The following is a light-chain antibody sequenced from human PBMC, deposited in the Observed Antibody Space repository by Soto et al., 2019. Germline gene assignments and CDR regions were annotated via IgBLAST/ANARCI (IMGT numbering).Light chain of an antibody. CDR1: QGIGDT. V-gene: IGKV3-15*01. Sequence: DIVLTQSPGTLSLSPGERATLSCRASQGIGDTLAWYQQKPGQAPRLLIYGASTRATGIPVRFSGSGSGTEFTLTITSLQFEDFAVYYCQEYNDWRPITFGGGTKVDIK. CDR3: QEYNDWRPIT. CDR2: GAS. J-gene: IGKJ4*01.